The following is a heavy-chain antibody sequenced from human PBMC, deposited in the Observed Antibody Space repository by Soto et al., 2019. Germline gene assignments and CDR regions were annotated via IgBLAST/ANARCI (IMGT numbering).Heavy chain of an antibody. Sequence: QVQLVQSGAEVKKPGASVKVSCKASGYTFTSNGISWVRQAPGQGLEWMGWISAYNGNTNYAQKAQGXAXXXTXPSTSTAYLELRSLRSDDTAVYYCVREGGRFARFDPWGQGTLVTVYS. J-gene: IGHJ5*02. CDR2: ISAYNGNT. D-gene: IGHD1-26*01. CDR1: GYTFTSNG. V-gene: IGHV1-18*01. CDR3: VREGGRFARFDP.